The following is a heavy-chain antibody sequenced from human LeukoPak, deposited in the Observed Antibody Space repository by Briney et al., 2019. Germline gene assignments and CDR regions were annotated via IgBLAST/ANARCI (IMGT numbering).Heavy chain of an antibody. CDR3: AKAPLYSSGWYFDY. CDR2: INWNGGST. J-gene: IGHJ4*02. D-gene: IGHD6-19*01. CDR1: GFTFDDYG. V-gene: IGHV3-20*04. Sequence: GSLRLSCAASGFTFDDYGMSWVRQAPGEGLEWVSGINWNGGSTGYADSVKGRFTISRDNAKNSLYLQMNSLRAEDTAVYYCAKAPLYSSGWYFDYWGQGTLVTVSS.